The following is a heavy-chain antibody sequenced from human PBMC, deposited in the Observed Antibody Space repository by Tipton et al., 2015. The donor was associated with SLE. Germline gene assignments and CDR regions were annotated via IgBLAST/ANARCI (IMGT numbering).Heavy chain of an antibody. J-gene: IGHJ1*01. D-gene: IGHD5-12*01. CDR2: IFPGGAT. V-gene: IGHV4-4*08. CDR1: GDSTRNSY. Sequence: TLSLTCTVSGDSTRNSYWAWIRQSPGKGLEWVGYIFPGGATDYNPSLKSRASISADASKNHFSLKLNSVTAADTAVYYCATNGHGETYEFFTEYLRHWGQGTLVTVSS. CDR3: ATNGHGETYEFFTEYLRH.